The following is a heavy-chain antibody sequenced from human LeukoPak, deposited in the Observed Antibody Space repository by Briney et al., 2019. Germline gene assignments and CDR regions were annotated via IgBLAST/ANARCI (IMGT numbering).Heavy chain of an antibody. CDR2: ISWSSGSI. D-gene: IGHD2-15*01. CDR1: GFTFDDYA. V-gene: IGHV3-9*01. CDR3: AKGGMGCSGGSCYRPHFDY. J-gene: IGHJ4*02. Sequence: PGRSLRLSCAASGFTFDDYAMHWVRQAPGKGREWVSGISWSSGSIGYADSVKGRFTISRDNAKNSLYLQMNSLRAEDTALYYCAKGGMGCSGGSCYRPHFDYWGQGTLVTVSS.